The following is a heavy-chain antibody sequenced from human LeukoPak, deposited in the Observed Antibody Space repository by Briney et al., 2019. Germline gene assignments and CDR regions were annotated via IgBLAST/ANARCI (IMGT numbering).Heavy chain of an antibody. D-gene: IGHD3-22*01. Sequence: GGSLRLSCAASGFTFSSYSMNWVRQAPGKGLEWVSSISSSSYIYYADSVKGRFTISRDNAKNSLYLQMNSLRAEDTAVYYCARVQYYYDSSGDKTYFDYWGQGTLVTVSS. J-gene: IGHJ4*02. CDR1: GFTFSSYS. CDR2: ISSSSYI. V-gene: IGHV3-21*01. CDR3: ARVQYYYDSSGDKTYFDY.